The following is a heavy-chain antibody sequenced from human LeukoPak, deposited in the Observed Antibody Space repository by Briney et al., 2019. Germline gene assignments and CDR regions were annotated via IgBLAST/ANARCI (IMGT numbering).Heavy chain of an antibody. CDR1: GFTFSSYA. J-gene: IGHJ6*03. Sequence: GGSLRLSCAASGFTFSSYAMSWVRQAPGKGLEWVSAISGSGGSTYYADSVKGRFTIPRDNSKNTLYLQMNSLRAEDTAVYYCAKLGGDHKYYYYYMDVWGKGTTVTVSS. V-gene: IGHV3-23*01. CDR2: ISGSGGST. CDR3: AKLGGDHKYYYYYMDV. D-gene: IGHD2-21*02.